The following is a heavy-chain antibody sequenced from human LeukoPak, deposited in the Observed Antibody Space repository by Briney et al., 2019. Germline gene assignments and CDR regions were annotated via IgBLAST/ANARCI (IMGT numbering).Heavy chain of an antibody. D-gene: IGHD2-8*02. CDR3: ARSRSGAY. J-gene: IGHJ4*02. V-gene: IGHV3-7*01. CDR1: GFTFSTYW. Sequence: GGSLRLSCAASGFTFSTYWMSWVRQAPGKGLECVANINQDGSEKYYVDSVKGRFTISRDNAKNSVYLQMNSLRAEDTAVYYCARSRSGAYWGQGTLVTVSS. CDR2: INQDGSEK.